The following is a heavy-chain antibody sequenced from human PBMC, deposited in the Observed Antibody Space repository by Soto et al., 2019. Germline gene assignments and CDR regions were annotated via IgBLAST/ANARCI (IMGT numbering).Heavy chain of an antibody. D-gene: IGHD1-1*01. V-gene: IGHV4-59*01. CDR2: IFYSGST. J-gene: IGHJ5*01. CDR1: GGSIRGYY. Sequence: SETLSLTCSVSGGSIRGYYCTWIRQPPGEGLEWIGYIFYSGSTNYNPSLKSRVTISVATSKNQFSLRLASVTAADTAMYYCARSGDKFSFTDSWGQGTLVTVSS. CDR3: ARSGDKFSFTDS.